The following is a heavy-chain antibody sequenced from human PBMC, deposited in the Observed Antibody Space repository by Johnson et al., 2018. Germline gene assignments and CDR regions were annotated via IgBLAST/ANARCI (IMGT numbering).Heavy chain of an antibody. V-gene: IGHV3-30-3*01. D-gene: IGHD2-8*02. J-gene: IGHJ4*02. CDR3: ARCPGGGHNAEIRS. CDR2: ISYDGSNK. CDR1: GFIFSPYA. Sequence: VQLVETGGGVVQPGKSLRLSCEASGFIFSPYALHWVRQAPGKGLEWVSSISYDGSNKYYANSVKGRFTISRDNSKNTLFLQMNRLSGEDTAVDHCARCPGGGHNAEIRSWGQGTLGTGSS.